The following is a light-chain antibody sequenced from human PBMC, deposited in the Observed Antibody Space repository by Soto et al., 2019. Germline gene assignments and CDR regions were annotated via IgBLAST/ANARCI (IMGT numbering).Light chain of an antibody. Sequence: QTVVTQEPSFSVSPGGTVTLTCGLSSGSVSASYYPSWYQQTPGQAPCTLIYSTNTRSSGVPDRFSGSILGKRAALTITGAQADDESDYYCVLYMGSGIWVFGGGTKVTVL. CDR3: VLYMGSGIWV. CDR1: SGSVSASYY. CDR2: STN. J-gene: IGLJ3*02. V-gene: IGLV8-61*01.